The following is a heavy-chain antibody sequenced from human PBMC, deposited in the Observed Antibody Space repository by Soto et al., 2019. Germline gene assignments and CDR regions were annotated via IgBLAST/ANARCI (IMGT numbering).Heavy chain of an antibody. J-gene: IGHJ6*02. D-gene: IGHD6-19*01. CDR2: ISWNSGSI. Sequence: GGSLRLSCAASGFTFDDYAMHWVRQAPGKGLEWVSGISWNSGSIGYADSVKGRFTISRDNAKNSLYLQMNSLRAEDTALYYCAKGRYAVAGTKWYYYYGMDVWGQGTTVTVSS. CDR3: AKGRYAVAGTKWYYYYGMDV. V-gene: IGHV3-9*01. CDR1: GFTFDDYA.